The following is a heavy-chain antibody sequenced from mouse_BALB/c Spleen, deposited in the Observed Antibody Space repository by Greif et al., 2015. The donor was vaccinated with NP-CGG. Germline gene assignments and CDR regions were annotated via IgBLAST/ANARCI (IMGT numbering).Heavy chain of an antibody. Sequence: QVQLQQSGAELVRPGTSVKVSCKASGYAFTNYLIEWVKQRPGQGLEWIGVINPGSGGTNYNEKFKGKATLTADKSSSTAYMQLSSLTSDNSAVYFCARSGGGYDVAYWGQGTLVTVSA. J-gene: IGHJ3*01. V-gene: IGHV1-54*01. CDR3: ARSGGGYDVAY. CDR2: INPGSGGT. CDR1: GYAFTNYL. D-gene: IGHD2-2*01.